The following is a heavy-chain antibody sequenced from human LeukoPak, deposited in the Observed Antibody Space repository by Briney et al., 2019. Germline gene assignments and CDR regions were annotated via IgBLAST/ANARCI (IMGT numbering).Heavy chain of an antibody. V-gene: IGHV1-18*01. CDR1: GYTFTSYG. D-gene: IGHD3-22*01. J-gene: IGHJ4*02. CDR2: ISAYNGNT. CDR3: ARDTYDSSGSHLDLFDY. Sequence: ASVKVSCKASGYTFTSYGISWVRQAPGQGLEWMGWISAYNGNTNYAQKLQGRVTMTTDTSTSTAYMELRSLRSDDTAVYYCARDTYDSSGSHLDLFDYWGQGTLVTVSS.